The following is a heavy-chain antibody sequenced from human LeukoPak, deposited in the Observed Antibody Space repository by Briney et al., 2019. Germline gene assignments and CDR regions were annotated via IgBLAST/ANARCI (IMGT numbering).Heavy chain of an antibody. Sequence: GGFLRLSCAASGFTFSSYSMNWVRQAPGKGLEWVSSISSSSSYIYYADSVKGRFTISRDNAKNSLYLQMNSLRAEDTAVYYCARALYISSDLDYWGQGTLVTVSS. J-gene: IGHJ4*02. CDR2: ISSSSSYI. CDR3: ARALYISSDLDY. D-gene: IGHD6-6*01. V-gene: IGHV3-21*01. CDR1: GFTFSSYS.